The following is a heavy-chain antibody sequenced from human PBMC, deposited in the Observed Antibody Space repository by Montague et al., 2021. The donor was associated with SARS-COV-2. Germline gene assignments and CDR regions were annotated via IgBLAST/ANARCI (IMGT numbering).Heavy chain of an antibody. CDR2: IYYSGST. J-gene: IGHJ6*02. D-gene: IGHD6-13*01. Sequence: SETLSLTCTVSGCSISNSSYYCGWLRQPPEKGLWLIGSIYYSGSTYYNPSLKRRATISVDTSNHQFPLKLSSVTAAATAVYYCARVGRQQLVRLSGMDVWGQGTTVTVSS. CDR1: GCSISNSSYY. V-gene: IGHV4-39*06. CDR3: ARVGRQQLVRLSGMDV.